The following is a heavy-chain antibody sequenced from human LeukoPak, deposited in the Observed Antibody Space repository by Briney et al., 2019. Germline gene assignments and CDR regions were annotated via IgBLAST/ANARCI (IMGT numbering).Heavy chain of an antibody. CDR3: ARNLNYYGSGSYYNPSFDP. CDR1: GYTFTGYY. D-gene: IGHD3-10*01. CDR2: INPNSGGT. Sequence: ASVKVSCEASGYTFTGYYMHWVRQAPGQGLEWMGWINPNSGGTNYAQKFQGRVTMTRDTSISTAYMELSRLRSDDTAVYYCARNLNYYGSGSYYNPSFDPWGQGTLVTVSS. V-gene: IGHV1-2*02. J-gene: IGHJ5*02.